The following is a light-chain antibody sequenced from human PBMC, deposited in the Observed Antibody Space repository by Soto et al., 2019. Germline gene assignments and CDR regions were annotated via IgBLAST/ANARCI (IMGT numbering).Light chain of an antibody. Sequence: QSVLTQPPSASGSPGQSVTISCTGTSSDVGAYDYVSWYQQHPGKAPKLMIYEINKRPSGVPDRFSGSKSGNTASLTVSGLRAEDEADYYCQSYDSSLSAYVFATGTKVTVL. CDR3: QSYDSSLSAYV. CDR2: EIN. CDR1: SSDVGAYDY. V-gene: IGLV2-8*01. J-gene: IGLJ1*01.